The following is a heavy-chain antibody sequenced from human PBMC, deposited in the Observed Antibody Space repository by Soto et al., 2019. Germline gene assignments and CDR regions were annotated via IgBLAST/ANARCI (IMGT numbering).Heavy chain of an antibody. CDR1: GGSISSSSYY. CDR2: IFYSGST. J-gene: IGHJ6*02. CDR3: ARRTYYDFWSGYYEYYYGMDV. V-gene: IGHV4-39*01. D-gene: IGHD3-3*01. Sequence: SETLSLTCTVSGGSISSSSYYWGWIRQPPGKGLEWIGIIFYSGSTYYNPSLKSRVTISVDTSKNQFSLKLSSVPAADTAVYYCARRTYYDFWSGYYEYYYGMDVWGQGTTVTVSS.